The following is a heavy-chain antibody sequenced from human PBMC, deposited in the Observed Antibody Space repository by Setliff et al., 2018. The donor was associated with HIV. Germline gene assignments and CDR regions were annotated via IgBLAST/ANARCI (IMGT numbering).Heavy chain of an antibody. J-gene: IGHJ2*01. CDR3: ARHQGKYYDSSGYSGWFFDL. V-gene: IGHV4-59*08. CDR2: IYYTGST. Sequence: PSETLSLTCTVSGGSIEFSSYYWSWIRQPPGKGLEWIGYIYYTGSTNYNPSLKSRVTISIDTSKNQFSLKLSSVTAADTAVYYCARHQGKYYDSSGYSGWFFDLWGRGTLVTVSS. CDR1: GGSIEFSSYY. D-gene: IGHD3-22*01.